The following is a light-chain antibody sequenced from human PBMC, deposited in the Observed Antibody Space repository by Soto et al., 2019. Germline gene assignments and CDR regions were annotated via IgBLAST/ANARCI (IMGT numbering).Light chain of an antibody. J-gene: IGKJ3*01. CDR1: QSVSSSY. CDR3: RHYGSTLLFT. V-gene: IGKV3-20*01. CDR2: GAS. Sequence: EIVLTQSPGTLSLSPGERATLSCRASQSVSSSYLAWYQQKPGQAPRLHIYGASSRDTGIPDRFSGSRSGKEFTLAINRLEPEDCAVYFCRHYGSTLLFTFGTGTKVDIK.